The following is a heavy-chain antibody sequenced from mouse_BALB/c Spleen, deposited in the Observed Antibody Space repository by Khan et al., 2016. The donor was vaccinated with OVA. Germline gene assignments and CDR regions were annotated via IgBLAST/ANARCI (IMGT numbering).Heavy chain of an antibody. J-gene: IGHJ3*01. V-gene: IGHV1-77*01. CDR1: GYTFSDYV. Sequence: QVQLKESGPELVKPGASVKMSCKASGYTFSDYVISWVKLRTGQGLEWIGEIYPGSGSTYYNEKFKGKATLTADKPSSPAYMQLSSLTSEDSAVYFWARSYDGTWFTYWGQGTLVTVS. CDR2: IYPGSGST. CDR3: ARSYDGTWFTY. D-gene: IGHD1-1*01.